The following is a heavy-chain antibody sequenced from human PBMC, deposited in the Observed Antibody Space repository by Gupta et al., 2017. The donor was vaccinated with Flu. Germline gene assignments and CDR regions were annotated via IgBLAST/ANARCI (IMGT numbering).Heavy chain of an antibody. CDR2: ITGSGANT. Sequence: EVQLFESGGGLVQAVGSLICSFAASGFTFRSAALIRVRQGPGKGLEWVSSITGSGANTYYADSVKGRFTISRDNSKNTLYVQLSSLRAYDTAVYDCSKAVAGYWYFDLWGRGTLVTGSS. CDR1: GFTFRSAA. J-gene: IGHJ2*01. D-gene: IGHD6-19*01. V-gene: IGHV3-23*01. CDR3: SKAVAGYWYFDL.